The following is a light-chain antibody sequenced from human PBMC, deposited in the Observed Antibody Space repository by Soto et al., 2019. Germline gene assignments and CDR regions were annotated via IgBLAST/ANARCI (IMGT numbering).Light chain of an antibody. CDR1: QSVSSSS. CDR3: QHYGNSLYT. V-gene: IGKV3-20*01. Sequence: DIVLTQSPGTLSLSPGERATLSCRASQSVSSSSLAWYQQKPGQTPRLLIYGASTRATGIPDRFSGSGSGXXXXXXXXRLEPEDFAVYYCQHYGNSLYTFGPGTKLDIK. J-gene: IGKJ2*01. CDR2: GAS.